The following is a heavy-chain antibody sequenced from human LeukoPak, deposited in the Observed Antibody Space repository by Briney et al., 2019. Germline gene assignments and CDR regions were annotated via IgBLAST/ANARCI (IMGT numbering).Heavy chain of an antibody. Sequence: GGSLRLSCAASGFTFSAYSMNWVRQAPGRGLEWVSSIGSSSRSIYNADSVKGRFTISRDNAKRSLYLQMNSLRAEDTAVYYCARDRDDDSSGSIDDAFHIWGQGTMVTVSS. CDR1: GFTFSAYS. J-gene: IGHJ3*02. CDR2: IGSSSRSI. D-gene: IGHD3-22*01. V-gene: IGHV3-21*01. CDR3: ARDRDDDSSGSIDDAFHI.